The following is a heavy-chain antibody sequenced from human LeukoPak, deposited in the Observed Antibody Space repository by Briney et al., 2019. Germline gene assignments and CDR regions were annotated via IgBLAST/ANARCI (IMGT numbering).Heavy chain of an antibody. J-gene: IGHJ6*03. D-gene: IGHD6-19*01. Sequence: GGSLRLSCAASGFTFSSYGMHWVRQAPGKGLEWVAAIWCDGSNKYYADSVKGRFTISRDNSKNTLYLQMNSLKAEDTAVYYCAMPIAVAVSYDYLVAWGKGTTVTVSS. V-gene: IGHV3-33*01. CDR3: AMPIAVAVSYDYLVA. CDR2: IWCDGSNK. CDR1: GFTFSSYG.